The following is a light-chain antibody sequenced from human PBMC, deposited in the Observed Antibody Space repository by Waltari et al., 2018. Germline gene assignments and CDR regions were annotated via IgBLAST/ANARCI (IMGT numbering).Light chain of an antibody. V-gene: IGLV3-19*01. CDR3: NSRDSSGNHQ. CDR1: SLRSYY. CDR2: GKN. Sequence: SSELTQDPAVSVALGQTVRITCQGDSLRSYYASWYQQKPGQATVLVIYGKNNRPSGIPDRFSGSSSGNTASLTITGAQAEDETDYYCNSRDSSGNHQFGGGTKLTVL. J-gene: IGLJ2*01.